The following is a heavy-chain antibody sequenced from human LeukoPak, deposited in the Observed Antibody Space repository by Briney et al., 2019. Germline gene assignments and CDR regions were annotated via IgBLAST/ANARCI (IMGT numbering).Heavy chain of an antibody. Sequence: GGSLRLSCAASGFTFSSYSMNWVRQAPGKGLEWVSSISSSSSYIYYADSVKGRFTISRDNAKNSLYLQMNSLRAEDTAVYYCARDPPIYQGISSYYYGMDVWGQGTTVTASS. V-gene: IGHV3-21*01. CDR1: GFTFSSYS. J-gene: IGHJ6*02. D-gene: IGHD3-3*02. CDR2: ISSSSSYI. CDR3: ARDPPIYQGISSYYYGMDV.